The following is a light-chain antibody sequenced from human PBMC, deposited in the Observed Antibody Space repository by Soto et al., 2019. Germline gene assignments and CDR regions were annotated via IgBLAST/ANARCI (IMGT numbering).Light chain of an antibody. J-gene: IGLJ2*01. CDR3: GADHGSGSNFVVV. CDR2: VGTGGIVG. CDR1: SGYSNYK. V-gene: IGLV9-49*01. Sequence: QSVLTQPPSASASLGASVTLTCTLSSGYSNYKVDWYQQRPGKGPRFVMRVGTGGIVGSKGDGIPDRFSVLGSGRNRYLTIKNIQEEDESDYHCGADHGSGSNFVVVFGGGTKVTVL.